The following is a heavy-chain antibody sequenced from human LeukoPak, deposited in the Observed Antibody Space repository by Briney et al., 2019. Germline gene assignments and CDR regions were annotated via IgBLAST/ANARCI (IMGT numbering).Heavy chain of an antibody. Sequence: GGSLRLSCAASGFTFSSSAMSWVRQAPGKGLEWVSAISISGSSTYYADSVKGRFTISRDNSKNTLYLQMNSLRAEDTAVYYCAKDLSSGWYPYYFDFWGRGTLVTVSS. D-gene: IGHD6-19*01. CDR1: GFTFSSSA. CDR3: AKDLSSGWYPYYFDF. CDR2: ISISGSST. V-gene: IGHV3-23*01. J-gene: IGHJ4*01.